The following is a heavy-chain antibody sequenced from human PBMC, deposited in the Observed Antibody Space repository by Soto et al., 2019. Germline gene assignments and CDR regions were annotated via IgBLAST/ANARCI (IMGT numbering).Heavy chain of an antibody. J-gene: IGHJ6*02. CDR3: ESSQVGGPLDV. V-gene: IGHV1-46*01. CDR1: RYTFTNFY. CDR2: INPSGGST. D-gene: IGHD2-15*01. Sequence: ASVKVSCKASRYTFTNFYIHWLRQAPGQGLEWMGIINPSGGSTTYPQKFQGRVTMTRDTSTSTVHMELITLRSEDTAVYYCESSQVGGPLDVWGHGTTVT.